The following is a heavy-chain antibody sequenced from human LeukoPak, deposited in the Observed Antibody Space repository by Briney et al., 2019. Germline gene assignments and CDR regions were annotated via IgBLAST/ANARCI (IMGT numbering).Heavy chain of an antibody. J-gene: IGHJ4*02. D-gene: IGHD6-13*01. Sequence: GGSLRLSYAASGFTVSTNYMTWVRQAPGKGLEWVSVIYSAGFTYYADSVKGRFTISTHNSMNMLFLQMDDVRPEDTAVYYCARGRSGSPPQVDYWGQGTLVTVSS. CDR3: ARGRSGSPPQVDY. CDR2: IYSAGFT. CDR1: GFTVSTNY. V-gene: IGHV3-53*04.